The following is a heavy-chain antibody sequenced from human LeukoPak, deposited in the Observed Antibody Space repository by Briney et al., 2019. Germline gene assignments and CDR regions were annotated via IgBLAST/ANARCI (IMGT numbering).Heavy chain of an antibody. D-gene: IGHD3-3*01. CDR2: INPNSTGT. CDR3: ARGGLRFLEFLPPDY. V-gene: IGHV1-2*02. CDR1: GYTFTSYY. Sequence: ASVKVSCKASGYTFTSYYMHWVRQAPGQGLEWMGWINPNSTGTNYAQKFQGRVTMTRDTSISAAYLELSILRSDDTAVYYCARGGLRFLEFLPPDYWGQGTLSPSPQ. J-gene: IGHJ4*02.